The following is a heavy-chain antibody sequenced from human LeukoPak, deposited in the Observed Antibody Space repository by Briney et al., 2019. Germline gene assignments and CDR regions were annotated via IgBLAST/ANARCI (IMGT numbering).Heavy chain of an antibody. CDR2: DGSNK. V-gene: IGHV3-33*01. CDR3: ARYDY. J-gene: IGHJ4*02. Sequence: DGSNKYYADSVKGRFTISRGNSKNTLYLQMNSLRAEDAAVYYCARYDYWGQGTLVTVSS.